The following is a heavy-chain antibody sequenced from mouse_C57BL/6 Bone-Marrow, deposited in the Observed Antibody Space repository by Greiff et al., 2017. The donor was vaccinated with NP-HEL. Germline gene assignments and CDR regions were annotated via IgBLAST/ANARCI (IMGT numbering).Heavy chain of an antibody. J-gene: IGHJ1*03. V-gene: IGHV1-15*01. D-gene: IGHD1-1*01. CDR1: GYTFTDYE. Sequence: QVQLKQSGAELVKPGASVTLSCKASGYTFTDYEMHWVKQTPVHGLEWIGAIDPATGGTAYNQKFKGKAILTADKSSSTAYMELRSLTSEDTAVYYGTSWGPYYYSSSYRYFDVWGTGTTVTVSS. CDR3: TSWGPYYYSSSYRYFDV. CDR2: IDPATGGT.